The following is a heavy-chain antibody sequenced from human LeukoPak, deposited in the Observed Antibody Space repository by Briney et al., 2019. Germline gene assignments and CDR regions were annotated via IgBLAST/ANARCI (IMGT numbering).Heavy chain of an antibody. Sequence: GRSLRLSCAASGFTFSSYAMHWVRQAPGKGLEWVAVISYDGSNKYYADSVKGRFTISRDNSENTLYLQMNSLRAEDTAVYYCARDMISHSSGYYYFDYWGQGTLVTVSS. D-gene: IGHD3-22*01. CDR3: ARDMISHSSGYYYFDY. CDR1: GFTFSSYA. CDR2: ISYDGSNK. V-gene: IGHV3-30*04. J-gene: IGHJ4*02.